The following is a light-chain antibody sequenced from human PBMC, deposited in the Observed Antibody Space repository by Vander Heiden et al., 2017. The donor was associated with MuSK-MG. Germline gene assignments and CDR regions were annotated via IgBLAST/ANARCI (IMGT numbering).Light chain of an antibody. CDR1: QTVLTY. J-gene: IGKJ1*01. CDR3: QQSFVIHS. Sequence: DIQMTQSPSSLSAPVGDRVTITCRANQTVLTYLNWYQQKLGKAPNLLIYAASTLQSGVPCRFSGSGSGTDFTLTISRLQPEDFGNYYCQQSFVIHSFGQGTKVEI. V-gene: IGKV1-39*01. CDR2: AAS.